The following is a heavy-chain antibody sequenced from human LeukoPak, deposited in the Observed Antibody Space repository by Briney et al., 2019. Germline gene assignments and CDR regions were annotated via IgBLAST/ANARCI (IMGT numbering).Heavy chain of an antibody. CDR1: GGTFSSYT. J-gene: IGHJ5*02. Sequence: SVNVSCKASGGTFSSYTISWVRQAPGQGLEGMGRIIPILGIANYAQKFQGRVTITADKSTSTAYMELSSLRSEDTAVYYCARAESISQLAQWFDPWGQGTLVTVSS. CDR2: IIPILGIA. D-gene: IGHD6-6*01. V-gene: IGHV1-69*02. CDR3: ARAESISQLAQWFDP.